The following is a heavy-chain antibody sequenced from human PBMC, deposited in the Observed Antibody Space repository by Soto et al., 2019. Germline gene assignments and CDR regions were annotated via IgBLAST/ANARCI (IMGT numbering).Heavy chain of an antibody. CDR3: AKASATGKSDGMDV. CDR1: GFTFSSYA. J-gene: IGHJ6*02. Sequence: GGSLRLSCAASGFTFSSYAMYWVRQAPGKGLECVSTISSGVNTYYADSVKGRFTISRDNSKNSLYLQMSSLRADDTAVYYCAKASATGKSDGMDVWGQGTTVTVSS. CDR2: ISSGVNT. D-gene: IGHD7-27*01. V-gene: IGHV3-23*01.